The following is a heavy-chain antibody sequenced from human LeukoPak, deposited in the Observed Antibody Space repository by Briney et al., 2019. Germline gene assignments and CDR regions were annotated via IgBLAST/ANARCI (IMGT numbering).Heavy chain of an antibody. Sequence: SETLSLTCTVSGGSISSYYWSWIRQPPGKGLEWIGYIYYSGSTNYNPSLTSRVTISVDTSKNQFSLKLSSVTAADTAVYYCATRHSIGYHASPAPFDIWGQGTMVTVSS. J-gene: IGHJ3*02. CDR3: ATRHSIGYHASPAPFDI. CDR1: GGSISSYY. D-gene: IGHD5-18*01. CDR2: IYYSGST. V-gene: IGHV4-59*01.